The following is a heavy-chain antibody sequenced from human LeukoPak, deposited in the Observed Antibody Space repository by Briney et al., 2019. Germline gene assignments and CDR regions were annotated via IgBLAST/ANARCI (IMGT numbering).Heavy chain of an antibody. Sequence: ASVKVSCKASGYTFINYYMHWVRQAPGQGLEWMGIINPSGGSTSYAQKVQGRVTMTRDTSTSTVYMELSSLRSEDTAVYYCARDWGGGGFDAFDIWGQGTMVTVSS. CDR1: GYTFINYY. J-gene: IGHJ3*02. V-gene: IGHV1-46*01. D-gene: IGHD2-21*01. CDR3: ARDWGGGGFDAFDI. CDR2: INPSGGST.